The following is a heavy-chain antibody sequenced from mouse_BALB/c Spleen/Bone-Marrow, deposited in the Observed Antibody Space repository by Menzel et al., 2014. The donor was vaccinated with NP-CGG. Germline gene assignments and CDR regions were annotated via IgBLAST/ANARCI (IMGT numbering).Heavy chain of an antibody. Sequence: QVQLQQSGAELAKPGASVKMSCKASGNTFTSYWMHWVKQRPGQGLEWIGYINPSTGYTEYNQKFKDKATLTADKSSSTAYMQLSSLTSEDSAVYYCARGVRGYDGFAYWGQGTLVTVSA. CDR1: GNTFTSYW. D-gene: IGHD2-2*01. J-gene: IGHJ3*01. CDR2: INPSTGYT. V-gene: IGHV1-7*01. CDR3: ARGVRGYDGFAY.